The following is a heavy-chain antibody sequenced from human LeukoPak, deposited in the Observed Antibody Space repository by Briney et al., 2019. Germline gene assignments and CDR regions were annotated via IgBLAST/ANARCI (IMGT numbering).Heavy chain of an antibody. D-gene: IGHD3-22*01. Sequence: PGGSLRLSCAASGFTFSSYSMNWVRQAPGKGLEWVSSISSSSSYIYYADSVKGRFTISRDNAENSLYLQMNSLRAEDTAVYYCARGPGEGGSSGYYYGKPEDPAEYYFDYWGQGTLVTVSS. J-gene: IGHJ4*02. CDR1: GFTFSSYS. CDR2: ISSSSSYI. V-gene: IGHV3-21*04. CDR3: ARGPGEGGSSGYYYGKPEDPAEYYFDY.